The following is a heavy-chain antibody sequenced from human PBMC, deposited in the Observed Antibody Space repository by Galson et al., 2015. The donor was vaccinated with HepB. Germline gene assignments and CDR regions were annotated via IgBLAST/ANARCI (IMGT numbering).Heavy chain of an antibody. J-gene: IGHJ4*02. V-gene: IGHV3-15*01. CDR2: IKSKTDGGTT. D-gene: IGHD3-10*01. CDR1: GFTFNPAR. CDR3: TTYCGSGSDY. Sequence: SLRLDCADSGFTFNPARMTWVLEAPRKGLGSVRRIKSKTDGGTTDYAAPVKGRFTISRDDSKNMLSLQMDSLNTEDTAVYYCTTYCGSGSDYWGQGTLVTVSS.